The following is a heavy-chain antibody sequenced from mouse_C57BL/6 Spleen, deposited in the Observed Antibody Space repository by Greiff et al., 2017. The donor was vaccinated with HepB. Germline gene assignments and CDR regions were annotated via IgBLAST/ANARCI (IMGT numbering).Heavy chain of an antibody. J-gene: IGHJ2*01. D-gene: IGHD4-1*01. CDR2: IRNKANGYTT. Sequence: EVQLVESGGGLVQPGGSLSLSCAASGFTFTDYYMSWVRQPPGKALEWLGFIRNKANGYTTEYSASVKGRFTISRDNSQSILYLQMNALRAEDSATYYCASSPFNWYSRVYYFDYWGQGTTLTVSS. V-gene: IGHV7-3*01. CDR1: GFTFTDYY. CDR3: ASSPFNWYSRVYYFDY.